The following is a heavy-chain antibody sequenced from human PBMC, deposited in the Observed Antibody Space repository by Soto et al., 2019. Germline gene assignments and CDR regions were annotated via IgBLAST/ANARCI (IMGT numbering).Heavy chain of an antibody. CDR3: ARDAPAASGVPNSMDV. CDR1: GGSTSSGEY. CDR2: IYYSGNT. Sequence: TLSLKCTVSGGSTSSGEYWSWIRQYPGKGREWIVYIYYSGNTYYNPSLKSRVSISLDTSKSQFSLKLDSVTVADTAVYYCARDAPAASGVPNSMDVWGQGTTVTVSS. J-gene: IGHJ6*02. D-gene: IGHD6-13*01. V-gene: IGHV4-31*03.